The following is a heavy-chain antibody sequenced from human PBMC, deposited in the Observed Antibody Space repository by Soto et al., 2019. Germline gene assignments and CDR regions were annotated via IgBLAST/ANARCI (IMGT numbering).Heavy chain of an antibody. CDR3: ARAPAYGPHLDY. CDR2: IRQDGGEK. CDR1: VYTFSNYY. J-gene: IGHJ4*02. Sequence: PWGSLRIPCRSSVYTFSNYYIIWVRQAPGKGLDWVDNIRQDGGEKYYVDSVKGRFTISRDNTQNSMYLQMNSLRAEDTSVYYCARAPAYGPHLDYWGQGILVTVSS. D-gene: IGHD4-17*01. V-gene: IGHV3-7*03.